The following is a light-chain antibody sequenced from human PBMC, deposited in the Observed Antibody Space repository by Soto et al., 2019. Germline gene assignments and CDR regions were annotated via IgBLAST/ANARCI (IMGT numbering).Light chain of an antibody. CDR1: SSDVGGYNY. J-gene: IGLJ3*02. Sequence: ALTQPRSVSGSPGQSVTISCTGTSSDVGGYNYVSWYQQHPGKAPKLMIYDVSKRPSGVPDRFSGSKSGNTASLTISGLQAEDEADYYCCSYAGSPWVFGGGTKVTVL. CDR2: DVS. V-gene: IGLV2-11*01. CDR3: CSYAGSPWV.